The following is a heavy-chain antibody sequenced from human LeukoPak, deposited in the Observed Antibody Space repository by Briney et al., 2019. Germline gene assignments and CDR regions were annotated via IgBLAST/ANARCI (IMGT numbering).Heavy chain of an antibody. Sequence: PGGSLRLSCAASGLTFGTYAMHWVRQAPGKGLEWVAVISYDGSNKYYADSVKGRFTISRDNSKNTLYLQMNSLRTEDTAVYYCARSGRYFDWLLSPDWGQGTLVTVSS. CDR2: ISYDGSNK. V-gene: IGHV3-30-3*01. J-gene: IGHJ4*02. CDR3: ARSGRYFDWLLSPD. D-gene: IGHD3-9*01. CDR1: GLTFGTYA.